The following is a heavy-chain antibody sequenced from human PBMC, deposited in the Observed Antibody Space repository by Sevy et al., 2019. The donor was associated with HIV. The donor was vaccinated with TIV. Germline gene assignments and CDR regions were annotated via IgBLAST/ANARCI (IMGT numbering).Heavy chain of an antibody. CDR2: VNHVGGT. J-gene: IGHJ4*02. V-gene: IGHV4-34*01. D-gene: IGHD3-3*01. Sequence: SETLSLTCAVYGGSFSDYYWSWIRQPPGKGLERIGEVNHVGGTKYNPSLEGRVTMSIDTSKNQFSLKLTSVSAADTSLYFCARGPFRFLEWLSPPNQFDSWGQGNLVTVSS. CDR3: ARGPFRFLEWLSPPNQFDS. CDR1: GGSFSDYY.